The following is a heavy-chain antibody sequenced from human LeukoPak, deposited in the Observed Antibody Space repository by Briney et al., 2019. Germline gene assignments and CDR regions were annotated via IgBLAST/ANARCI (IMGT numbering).Heavy chain of an antibody. J-gene: IGHJ5*01. CDR1: GGSFSGYY. V-gene: IGHV4-34*01. CDR2: INHSGST. CDR3: ARGSSSRYGRYNWFDS. D-gene: IGHD6-13*01. Sequence: SETLSLTCAVYGGSFSGYYWSWIRQPPGKGLEWIGEINHSGSTNYNPSLKSRVTISVDTSKNQFSLKLSSVTAADTAVYYCARGSSSRYGRYNWFDSWGQGTLVTVSS.